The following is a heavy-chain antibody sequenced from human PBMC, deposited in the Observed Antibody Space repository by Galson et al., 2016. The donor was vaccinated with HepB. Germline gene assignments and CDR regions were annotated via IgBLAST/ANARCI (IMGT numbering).Heavy chain of an antibody. CDR1: GYTLTELS. CDR3: ATDASVWFGELSGGVSFDI. Sequence: SVKVSCKVSGYTLTELSMHWVRQAPGKGLEWMGRFDPEDGEAIYAQKFQGRVTMTENTSTDTAYMELNSLRSEDTAVYYCATDASVWFGELSGGVSFDIWGQGTMVTVSS. CDR2: FDPEDGEA. V-gene: IGHV1-24*01. J-gene: IGHJ3*02. D-gene: IGHD3-10*01.